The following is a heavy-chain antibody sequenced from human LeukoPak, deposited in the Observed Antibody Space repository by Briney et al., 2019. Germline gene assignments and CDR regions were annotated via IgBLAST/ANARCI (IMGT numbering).Heavy chain of an antibody. Sequence: GGSLRLSCAASGFTFSSYGMHWVRQAPGKGLEWVAVISYDGSNKYYADSVKGRFTISRDNSKNTLYLQMNSLRAEDTAVYYCAKVLLEYYYDSSGYLTDAFDIWGQGTMVTVSS. CDR3: AKVLLEYYYDSSGYLTDAFDI. V-gene: IGHV3-30*18. CDR1: GFTFSSYG. CDR2: ISYDGSNK. D-gene: IGHD3-22*01. J-gene: IGHJ3*02.